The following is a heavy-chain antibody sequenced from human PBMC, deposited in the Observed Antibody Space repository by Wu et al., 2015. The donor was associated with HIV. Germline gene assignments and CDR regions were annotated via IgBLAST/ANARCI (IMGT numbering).Heavy chain of an antibody. D-gene: IGHD4/OR15-4a*01. CDR1: YILTSNP. CDR2: MNPANGHI. Sequence: LVQSGSEAKRPGASVKVSCKASYILTSNPIGWVRQAPGQRLEWMGWMNPANGHIQPAQKFQDRIKMSTDNSAHTAYMELRSLTSDDAAIYFCARVQFDPNYYTYFDLWGQGTLVTVSS. CDR3: ARVQFDPNYYTYFDL. J-gene: IGHJ5*01. V-gene: IGHV1-18*01.